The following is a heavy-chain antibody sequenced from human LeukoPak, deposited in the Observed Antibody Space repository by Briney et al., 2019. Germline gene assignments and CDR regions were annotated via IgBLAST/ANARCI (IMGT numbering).Heavy chain of an antibody. CDR3: AREKYYYGSGSPGHMDV. V-gene: IGHV3-21*01. J-gene: IGHJ6*03. CDR1: GFTFSSYS. Sequence: PGGSLRLSCAASGFTFSSYSMNWVRQAPGKGLEWVSSISSSSSYIYYADSVKGRFTISRDNAKNSLYLQMNSLRAEDTAVYYCAREKYYYGSGSPGHMDVWGKGTTDTVSS. D-gene: IGHD3-10*01. CDR2: ISSSSSYI.